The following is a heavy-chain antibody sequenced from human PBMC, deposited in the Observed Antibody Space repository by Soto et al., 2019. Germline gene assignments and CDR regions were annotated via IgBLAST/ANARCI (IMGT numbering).Heavy chain of an antibody. CDR2: ISYDGSNK. CDR1: GVTFSSYA. V-gene: IGHV3-30-3*01. Sequence: GGSLRLSCAASGVTFSSYAMHWVRQAPGKGLEWVAVISYDGSNKYYADSVKGRFTISRDNSKNTLYLQMNSLRAEDTAVYYCARVRVAGTFYYYGMDVWGQGTTVTVSS. D-gene: IGHD6-19*01. CDR3: ARVRVAGTFYYYGMDV. J-gene: IGHJ6*02.